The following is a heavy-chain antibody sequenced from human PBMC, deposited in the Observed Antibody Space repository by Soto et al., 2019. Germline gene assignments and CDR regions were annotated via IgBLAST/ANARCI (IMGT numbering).Heavy chain of an antibody. J-gene: IGHJ2*01. CDR1: GYTFTSYG. D-gene: IGHD3-3*01. V-gene: IGHV1-18*04. CDR2: ISAYNGNP. CDR3: APAKLERSGYYPRRDIPATAWYFDL. Sequence: QVQLVQSGAEVKKPGASVKVSCKASGYTFTSYGISWVRQAPGQGLEWMGWISAYNGNPNYAQKLQGRVTMTTETSTGTAYMELRSVRSDDTAMYYWAPAKLERSGYYPRRDIPATAWYFDLWGRGTLVTVSS.